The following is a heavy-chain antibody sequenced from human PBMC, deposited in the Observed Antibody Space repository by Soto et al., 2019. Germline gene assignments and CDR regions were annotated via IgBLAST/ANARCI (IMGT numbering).Heavy chain of an antibody. J-gene: IGHJ3*02. CDR2: IYHSGST. CDR1: GGSISSSNW. CDR3: ARHGPDMVRGVILAFDI. V-gene: IGHV4-4*02. D-gene: IGHD3-10*01. Sequence: QVQLQESGPGLVKPSGTLSLTCAVSGGSISSSNWWSWVRQPPGKGLEWIGEIYHSGSTNYNPSLKSRVTISVXXSXNXYSLKLSSVTAADTAVYYCARHGPDMVRGVILAFDIWGQGTMVTVSS.